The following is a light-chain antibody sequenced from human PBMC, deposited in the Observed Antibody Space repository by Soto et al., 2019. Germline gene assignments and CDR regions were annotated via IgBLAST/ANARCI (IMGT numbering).Light chain of an antibody. V-gene: IGLV2-14*01. J-gene: IGLJ1*01. Sequence: QSVLTQPASVSGCPGQSITICCTGTSSDVGGYNYVSWYQQHPGKAPKLMICDVSNRPSGVSNRFSGSKSGNTASLTISGLQAEDEADYYCSSYTSSSTYVFGTGTRVTVL. CDR3: SSYTSSSTYV. CDR2: DVS. CDR1: SSDVGGYNY.